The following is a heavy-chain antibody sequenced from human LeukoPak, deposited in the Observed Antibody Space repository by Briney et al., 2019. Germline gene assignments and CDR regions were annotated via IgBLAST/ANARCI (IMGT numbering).Heavy chain of an antibody. Sequence: SETLSLTCTVSGGSIGSYYWSWIRQPPGKGLEWIGYIYYSGSTNYNPSLKSRVTISVDTSKNQFSLKLSSVTAADTAVYYCARELKGELRYNWFDPWGQGTLVTVSS. D-gene: IGHD1-26*01. CDR1: GGSIGSYY. J-gene: IGHJ5*02. CDR3: ARELKGELRYNWFDP. CDR2: IYYSGST. V-gene: IGHV4-59*01.